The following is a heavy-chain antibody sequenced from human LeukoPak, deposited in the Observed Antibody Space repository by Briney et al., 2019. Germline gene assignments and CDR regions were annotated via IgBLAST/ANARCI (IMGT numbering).Heavy chain of an antibody. V-gene: IGHV3-21*01. CDR1: GFTFSSYS. CDR2: ISSSSSYI. J-gene: IGHJ6*03. D-gene: IGHD3-10*01. CDR3: ARYMGRGVISYHYMDV. Sequence: GGSLRLSCAASGFTFSSYSMNWVRQAPGKGLEWVSSISSSSSYIYYADSVKGRFTISRDNAKNSLYLQMNSLRAEDAAVYSCARYMGRGVISYHYMDVWGKGTTVTVSS.